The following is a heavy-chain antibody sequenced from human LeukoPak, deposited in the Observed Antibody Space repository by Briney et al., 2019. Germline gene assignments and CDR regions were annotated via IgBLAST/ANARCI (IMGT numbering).Heavy chain of an antibody. CDR3: TRLDSSGYY. D-gene: IGHD3-22*01. CDR1: GFTFSGSA. CDR2: IRSKANSYAT. Sequence: GGSLRLSCAASGFTFSGSAMHWVRQASGKGLEWVGRIRSKANSYATAYAASVKGRFTISRDDSKNTAYLQMNSLKTEDTAVYYCTRLDSSGYYWGQGTLVTVSS. V-gene: IGHV3-73*01. J-gene: IGHJ4*02.